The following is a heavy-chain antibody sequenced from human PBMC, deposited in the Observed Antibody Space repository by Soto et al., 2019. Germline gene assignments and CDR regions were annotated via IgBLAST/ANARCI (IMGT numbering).Heavy chain of an antibody. D-gene: IGHD2-15*01. V-gene: IGHV1-69*06. CDR1: GGTFSSYA. CDR2: IIPIFGTA. Sequence: QVQLVQSGAEVKKPGSSVKVSCKASGGTFSSYAISWGRQAPGQGLEWMGGIIPIFGTANYAQKFQGRVTITADKSTSTDYMELSSLRSEDTAVYYCARGQGGYCSGGSCAYYYYYGMDVWGQGTTVTVSS. CDR3: ARGQGGYCSGGSCAYYYYYGMDV. J-gene: IGHJ6*02.